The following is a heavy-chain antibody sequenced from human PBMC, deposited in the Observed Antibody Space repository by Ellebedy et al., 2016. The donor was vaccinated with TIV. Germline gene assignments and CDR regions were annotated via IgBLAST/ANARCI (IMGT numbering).Heavy chain of an antibody. D-gene: IGHD4-17*01. CDR1: GFTFSSNR. Sequence: GESLKISCAASGFTFSSNRMHWVRQAPGKGLVWVSRINGDGSNTNSADSVKGRFTISRDNAKNTLYLQMNSLTAEDTAVYYCATTVTNPFDYWGQGTLVTVSS. V-gene: IGHV3-74*01. CDR3: ATTVTNPFDY. CDR2: INGDGSNT. J-gene: IGHJ4*02.